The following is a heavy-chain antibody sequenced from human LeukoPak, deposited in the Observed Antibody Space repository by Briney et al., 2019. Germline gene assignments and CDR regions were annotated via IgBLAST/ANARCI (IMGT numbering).Heavy chain of an antibody. CDR3: AKVGVKRGSWIQLRPTGGYYFDY. J-gene: IGHJ4*02. V-gene: IGHV3-30*02. D-gene: IGHD5-18*01. Sequence: GGSLRLSCAASGFTFSSYGMHWVRQAPGKGLEWVAFIRYDGSNKYYADSVKGRFTISRDNSKNTLYLQMNSLRAEDTAVYYCAKVGVKRGSWIQLRPTGGYYFDYWGQGTLVTVSS. CDR1: GFTFSSYG. CDR2: IRYDGSNK.